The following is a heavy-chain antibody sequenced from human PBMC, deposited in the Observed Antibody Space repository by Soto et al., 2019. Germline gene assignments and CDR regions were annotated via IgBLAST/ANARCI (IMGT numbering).Heavy chain of an antibody. CDR1: GYTFTKYG. CDR3: ARGDATKIVVTTYYAMDV. D-gene: IGHD4-17*01. V-gene: IGHV1-18*01. Sequence: GASVKVSCKASGYTFTKYGISWVRQAPGQGLEWMGWISGYNGNTNYAQKYQGRITMTIDTSTNIVYMDVTSLRSEDTAVYYCARGDATKIVVTTYYAMDVWGQGTTVTVSS. CDR2: ISGYNGNT. J-gene: IGHJ6*02.